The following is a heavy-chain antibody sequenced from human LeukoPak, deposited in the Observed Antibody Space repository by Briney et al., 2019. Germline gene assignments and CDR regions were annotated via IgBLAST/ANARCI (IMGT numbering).Heavy chain of an antibody. D-gene: IGHD5-12*01. Sequence: AGGSLRLSCAASGFTFSSYWMHWVRQAPGKGLMWVSRINSDGSITNCADSVKGRFTISRDNAKNTLYLQMNSLRAEDTAVYYCPIVRATFSPHLDNWVQGTLVTVS. CDR1: GFTFSSYW. CDR3: PIVRATFSPHLDN. V-gene: IGHV3-74*01. J-gene: IGHJ4*02. CDR2: INSDGSIT.